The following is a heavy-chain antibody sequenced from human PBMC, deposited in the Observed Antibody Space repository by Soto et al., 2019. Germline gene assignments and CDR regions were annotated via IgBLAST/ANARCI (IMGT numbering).Heavy chain of an antibody. Sequence: PSETLSLTCAVSGGSISSGGYSWSWVRQPPGKGLAWIGYIYHSGSTYYNPSLKSRVTISVDRSKNQFSLKLSSVTAADTAVYYCARSGRYCSGGSCGRGGGAFDIWGQGTMVTVSS. CDR2: IYHSGST. J-gene: IGHJ3*02. V-gene: IGHV4-30-2*01. CDR3: ARSGRYCSGGSCGRGGGAFDI. D-gene: IGHD2-15*01. CDR1: GGSISSGGYS.